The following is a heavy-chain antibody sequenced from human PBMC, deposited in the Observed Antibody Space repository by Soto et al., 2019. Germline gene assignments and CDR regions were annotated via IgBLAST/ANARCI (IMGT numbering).Heavy chain of an antibody. CDR3: ARSPTTVTIFDY. D-gene: IGHD4-17*01. Sequence: LCLTCTVSGGSISRVGYYWSWIRQHPGKGLEWIGYIYYSGSTYYNPSLKSRVTISVDTCKNQFSLKLSSVTVADKAVYYCARSPTTVTIFDYGGQGTLVTVS. V-gene: IGHV4-31*03. CDR1: GGSISRVGYY. CDR2: IYYSGST. J-gene: IGHJ4*02.